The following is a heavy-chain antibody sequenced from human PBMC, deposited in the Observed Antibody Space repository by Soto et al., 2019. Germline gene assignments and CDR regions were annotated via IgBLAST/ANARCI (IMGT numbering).Heavy chain of an antibody. V-gene: IGHV1-18*01. CDR1: GYTFASYG. J-gene: IGHJ6*01. CDR2: ISAYNGNT. Sequence: QVQLVQSGAEVKKPGASVKVSCKASGYTFASYGISWVRQAPGQGHEWMGWISAYNGNTNYAQKLQGRVTMTTDTFTRTAYMEVRSLRSDDTAVYYCAREGTCSSTSCPTYFSFGMDVW. D-gene: IGHD2-2*01. CDR3: AREGTCSSTSCPTYFSFGMDV.